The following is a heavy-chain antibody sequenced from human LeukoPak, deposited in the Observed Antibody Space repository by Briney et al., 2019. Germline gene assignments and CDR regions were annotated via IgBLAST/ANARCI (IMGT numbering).Heavy chain of an antibody. D-gene: IGHD3-22*01. J-gene: IGHJ4*02. CDR2: IYTSGST. CDR3: AREMGRPPITMIVK. V-gene: IGHV4-4*07. Sequence: SETLSLTCTVSGCSISSYYWSWIRQPAGKGLEWIGRIYTSGSTNYNPSLKSRVTMSVDTSKNQFSLKLSSVTAADTAVYYCAREMGRPPITMIVKWGQGTLVTVSS. CDR1: GCSISSYY.